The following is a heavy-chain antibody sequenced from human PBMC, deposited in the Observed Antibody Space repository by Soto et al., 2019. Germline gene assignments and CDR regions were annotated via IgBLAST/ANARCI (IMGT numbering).Heavy chain of an antibody. CDR3: ASYTVNSPRFDY. Sequence: SETLSLTCTVSGGSISSSSYYWGWIRQPPGKGLEWIGSIYYSGSTYYNPSLRSRVTISVDTSKNQFSLKLSSVTAADTAVYYCASYTVNSPRFDYWGQGTLVTVSS. CDR1: GGSISSSSYY. CDR2: IYYSGST. D-gene: IGHD1-20*01. V-gene: IGHV4-39*01. J-gene: IGHJ4*02.